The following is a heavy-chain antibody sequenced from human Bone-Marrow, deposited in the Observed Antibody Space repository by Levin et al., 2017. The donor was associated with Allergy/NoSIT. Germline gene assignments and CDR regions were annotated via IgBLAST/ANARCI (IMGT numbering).Heavy chain of an antibody. Sequence: NTSETLSLTCTVSGGSISSGSYYWTWIRQHPGKGLEWVGYIHSSGPYYNASLKSRVTISVDTSKNQFSLKVTSVTAADTAVYYCARERTTARYFDLWGRGTLVTVSS. D-gene: IGHD4-17*01. CDR2: IHSSGP. CDR1: GGSISSGSYY. CDR3: ARERTTARYFDL. V-gene: IGHV4-31*03. J-gene: IGHJ2*01.